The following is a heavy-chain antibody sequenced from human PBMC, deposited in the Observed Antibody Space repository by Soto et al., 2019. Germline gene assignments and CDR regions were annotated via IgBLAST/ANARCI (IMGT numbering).Heavy chain of an antibody. Sequence: SETLSLTCAVYGGSFSGYYWSWIRQPPGKGLEWIGEINHSGSTNYNPSLKSRVTISVDTSKNQFSLKLSSVTAADTAVYYCARRSRITMGRGVIIAMAHFDYWGQRNLLTVSS. CDR1: GGSFSGYY. CDR3: ARRSRITMGRGVIIAMAHFDY. V-gene: IGHV4-34*01. D-gene: IGHD3-10*01. J-gene: IGHJ4*02. CDR2: INHSGST.